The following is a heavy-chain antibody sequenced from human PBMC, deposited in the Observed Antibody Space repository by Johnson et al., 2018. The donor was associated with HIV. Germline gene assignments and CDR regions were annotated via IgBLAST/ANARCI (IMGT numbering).Heavy chain of an antibody. CDR1: GFTFSSYA. J-gene: IGHJ3*02. CDR2: IWYDGSNK. CDR3: SNSHDAFDI. V-gene: IGHV3-33*08. D-gene: IGHD4-23*01. Sequence: QVQLVESGGGVVQPGRSLRLSCAASGFTFSSYAMHWVRQAPGKGLEWVAVIWYDGSNKYYVDSVKGRFTISRDNSKNTLYLQMNSLKTEDTAVYYCSNSHDAFDIWGQGTMVTVSS.